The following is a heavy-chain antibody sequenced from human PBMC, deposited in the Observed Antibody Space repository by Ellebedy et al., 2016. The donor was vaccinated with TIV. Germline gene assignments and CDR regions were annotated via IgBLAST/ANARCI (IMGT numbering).Heavy chain of an antibody. Sequence: ESLKISCAASGYTFSRYWMSWVRQAPGKGLEWVANIKEDGSERYYVASVKGRFTISRDNAKNSLYLQMNSLRDEDTAVYYCARDRLTSGHWGQGTLVTVSS. CDR3: ARDRLTSGH. D-gene: IGHD3-3*01. J-gene: IGHJ4*02. CDR2: IKEDGSER. CDR1: GYTFSRYW. V-gene: IGHV3-7*04.